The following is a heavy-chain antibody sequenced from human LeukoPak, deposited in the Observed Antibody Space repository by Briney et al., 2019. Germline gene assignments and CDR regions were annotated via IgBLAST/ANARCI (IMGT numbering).Heavy chain of an antibody. CDR3: AHRRPGRSQRMFYFDY. D-gene: IGHD2-15*01. J-gene: IGHJ4*02. CDR1: GLSLNSREVG. CDR2: IYWNDDK. V-gene: IGHV2-5*01. Sequence: SGPTLVNPTQTLTLTCTFSGLSLNSREVGVGWIRQPPGKALEWLALIYWNDDKRYSPSLKSRLTISKDTSKNQVVLTMTDMDPVDTATYYCAHRRPGRSQRMFYFDYWGQGTLVTVSS.